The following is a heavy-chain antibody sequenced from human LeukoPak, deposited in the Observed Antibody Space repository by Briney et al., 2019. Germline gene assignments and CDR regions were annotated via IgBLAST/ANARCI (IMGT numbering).Heavy chain of an antibody. CDR3: ARVYSSGWYAG. J-gene: IGHJ4*02. CDR2: ISSSSSYI. D-gene: IGHD6-19*01. CDR1: GFTFSSYS. Sequence: VGSLRLSCAASGFTFSSYSMNWVRQAPGKGLEWVSSISSSSSYIYYADSVKGRFTISRDNAKNSLYLQMNSLRAEDTAVYYCARVYSSGWYAGWGQGTLVTVSS. V-gene: IGHV3-21*01.